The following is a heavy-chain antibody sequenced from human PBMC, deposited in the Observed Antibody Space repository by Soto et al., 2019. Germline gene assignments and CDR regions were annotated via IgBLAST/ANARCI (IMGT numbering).Heavy chain of an antibody. CDR1: GFTFSSYV. V-gene: IGHV3-23*01. CDR2: ISGSGGST. J-gene: IGHJ4*02. D-gene: IGHD5-18*01. CDR3: ASSNFGYRGYFDY. Sequence: PGGSLRLSCAASGFTFSSYVMSWVRQAPGKGLEWVSAISGSGGSTYYVDSVKGRFTISRDNSRNTLYLQMNSLRPEDTAVYYSASSNFGYRGYFDYWGQGPLVTVSS.